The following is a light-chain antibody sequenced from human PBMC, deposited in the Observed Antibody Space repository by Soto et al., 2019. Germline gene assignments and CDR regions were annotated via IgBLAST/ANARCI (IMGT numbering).Light chain of an antibody. CDR1: QSVSSNY. V-gene: IGKV3-20*01. J-gene: IGKJ1*01. CDR3: QQYGSSPRT. CDR2: GAS. Sequence: EIVLTQSPGTLSLSPGERTTLFCRASQSVSSNYLAWYQQKPGQAPRLLIYGASSRATGIPDRFSGSGSATDFTLTISRLEPEDFAVYYCQQYGSSPRTFGQGTKVDIK.